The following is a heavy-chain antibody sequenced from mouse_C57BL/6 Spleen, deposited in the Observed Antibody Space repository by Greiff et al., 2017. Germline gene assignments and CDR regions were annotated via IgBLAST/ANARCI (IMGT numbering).Heavy chain of an antibody. D-gene: IGHD1-1*01. CDR1: GYTFTDYY. Sequence: LVESGAELVKPGASVKISCKASGYTFTDYYINWVKQRPGQGLEWLGKIGPGSGSTYYNEKFKGKATLTADKSSSTAYMQLSSLTSEDSAVYFCARYYYGSSSWFAYWGQGTLVTVSA. CDR2: IGPGSGST. V-gene: IGHV1-77*01. CDR3: ARYYYGSSSWFAY. J-gene: IGHJ3*01.